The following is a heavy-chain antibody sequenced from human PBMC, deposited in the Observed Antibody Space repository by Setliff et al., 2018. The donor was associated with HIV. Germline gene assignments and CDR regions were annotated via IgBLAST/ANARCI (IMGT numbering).Heavy chain of an antibody. CDR1: GYSFTTYW. V-gene: IGHV5-51*01. D-gene: IGHD1-1*01. CDR3: TRHRRTVNNYFYMDV. CDR2: IYPYDSDT. J-gene: IGHJ6*03. Sequence: PGESLKISCKGSGYSFTTYWIGWVRQMPGKGLEWMGIIYPYDSDTRYSPSFQGQVIISADKSISTAYLQWSSLKASDTAMYYCTRHRRTVNNYFYMDVWGKGTTVTVSS.